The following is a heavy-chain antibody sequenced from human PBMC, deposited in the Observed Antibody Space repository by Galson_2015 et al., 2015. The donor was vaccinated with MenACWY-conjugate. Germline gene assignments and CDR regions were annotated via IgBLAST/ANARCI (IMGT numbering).Heavy chain of an antibody. Sequence: SLRLSCAASGFTVSSNFMNWLRQAPGKGPEWVADIYWDGNTYYAGSVRGRFTISRDNSKNTLYLQMNGLRVEDTAVYYCTREDNWAFHYWGRGTLVTVSS. D-gene: IGHD1-1*01. V-gene: IGHV3-53*01. CDR2: IYWDGNT. CDR3: TREDNWAFHY. J-gene: IGHJ4*02. CDR1: GFTVSSNF.